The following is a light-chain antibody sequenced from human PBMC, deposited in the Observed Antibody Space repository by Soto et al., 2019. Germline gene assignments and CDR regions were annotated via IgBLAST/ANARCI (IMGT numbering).Light chain of an antibody. Sequence: EIVMTQSPATLSVSPGERATLSCRASQSISRRLAWYQQKPGQAPSLLIYGASTRATGIPARFSGSGSETECTLTISSLQSEDVAVYSCQQYKSWPPFTFGQGTRLEIK. V-gene: IGKV3-15*01. CDR1: QSISRR. J-gene: IGKJ5*01. CDR3: QQYKSWPPFT. CDR2: GAS.